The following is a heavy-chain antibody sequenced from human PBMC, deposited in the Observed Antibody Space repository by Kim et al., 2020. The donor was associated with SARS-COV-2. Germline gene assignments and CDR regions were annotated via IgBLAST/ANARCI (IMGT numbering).Heavy chain of an antibody. CDR3: ARDSRNWASDI. Sequence: ASVKVSCKASGYRFTTYNIHWVRQAPGQGLEWMGIITPGGVTTYAQTLQGRVSVTRDTPTSTVYMVLSSLRSEDTAMYYCARDSRNWASDIWGQGTLVIV. J-gene: IGHJ3*02. V-gene: IGHV1-46*04. CDR1: GYRFTTYN. CDR2: ITPGGVTT. D-gene: IGHD1-20*01.